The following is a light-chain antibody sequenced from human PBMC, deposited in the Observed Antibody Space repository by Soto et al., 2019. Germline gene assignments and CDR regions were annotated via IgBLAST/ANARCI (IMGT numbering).Light chain of an antibody. Sequence: DIQMTQSPSSLSASVGDRVTITCRASKDISNHLAWFQQKPGKAPKSLIYDASSLPSGVRANFSGSASRTYFPLIISSLQPEDWATDYCQQYHNYPVPFGGGTKVEI. J-gene: IGKJ4*01. CDR3: QQYHNYPVP. CDR2: DAS. V-gene: IGKV1-16*02. CDR1: KDISNH.